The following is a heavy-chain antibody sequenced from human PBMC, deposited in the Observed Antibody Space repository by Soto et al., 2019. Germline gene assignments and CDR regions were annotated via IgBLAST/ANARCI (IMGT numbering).Heavy chain of an antibody. CDR1: GGSVSSGSYY. D-gene: IGHD6-19*01. CDR3: ARDTGRVAGTVDYYYGMDV. J-gene: IGHJ6*02. V-gene: IGHV4-61*01. Sequence: SETLSLTCTVSGGSVSSGSYYWSWIRQPPGKGLEWIGYIYYSGSTNYNPSLKSRVTISVDTSKNQFSLKLGSVTAADTAVYYCARDTGRVAGTVDYYYGMDVWGQGTTVTVSS. CDR2: IYYSGST.